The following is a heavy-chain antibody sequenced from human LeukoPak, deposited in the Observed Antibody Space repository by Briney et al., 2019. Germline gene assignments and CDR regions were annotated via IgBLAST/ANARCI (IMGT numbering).Heavy chain of an antibody. CDR3: ANRRYGY. CDR2: ISWNSGSI. CDR1: GFTFSSYE. D-gene: IGHD3-16*01. Sequence: GGSLRLSCAASGFTFSSYEMNWVRQAPGKGLEWVSGISWNSGSIGYADSVKGRFTISRDNAKNSLYLQMNSLRAEDTALYYCANRRYGYWGQGTLVTVSS. V-gene: IGHV3-9*01. J-gene: IGHJ4*02.